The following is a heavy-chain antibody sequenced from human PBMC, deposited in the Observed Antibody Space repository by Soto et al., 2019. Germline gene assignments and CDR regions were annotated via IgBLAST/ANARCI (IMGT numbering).Heavy chain of an antibody. Sequence: EVQLLESGGGLVQPGGSLRLSCVVSGFTFSSYAMNWVRQAPGKGLEWVSTISAGGGNTNYSDSVKGRFTISRDKSKNTLYVQMNSLRDEDTAVYYCAKGGSWYPRFDDWGQGTLVTVSS. V-gene: IGHV3-23*01. D-gene: IGHD6-13*01. CDR1: GFTFSSYA. CDR3: AKGGSWYPRFDD. J-gene: IGHJ4*02. CDR2: ISAGGGNT.